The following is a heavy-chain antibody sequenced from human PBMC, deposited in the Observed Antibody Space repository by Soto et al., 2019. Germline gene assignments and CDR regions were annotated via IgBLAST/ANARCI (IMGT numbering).Heavy chain of an antibody. J-gene: IGHJ4*02. D-gene: IGHD3-3*01. CDR3: AREIERLLGY. CDR1: GFTFSSYA. Sequence: QVQLVESGGGVVQPGRSLRLSCAPSGFTFSSYAMHWVRQAPGKGLEWVAVISYDGSNKYYADSVKGRFTISRDNSKNTLYLQMNSLRAEATAVYYCAREIERLLGYWGQGTLVTVSS. CDR2: ISYDGSNK. V-gene: IGHV3-30-3*01.